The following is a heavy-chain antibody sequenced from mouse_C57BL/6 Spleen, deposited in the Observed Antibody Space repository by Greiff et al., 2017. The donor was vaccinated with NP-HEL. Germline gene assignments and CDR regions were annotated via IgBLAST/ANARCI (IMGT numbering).Heavy chain of an antibody. Sequence: QVQLQQSGAELVKPGASVKISCKASGYAFSSYWMNWVKQRPGKGLEWIGQIYPGDGDTNYNGKFKGKATLTADKSSSTAYMQLSSLTSEDSAVYFCARSGYYGPAWFAYWGQGTLVTVSA. D-gene: IGHD1-1*01. J-gene: IGHJ3*01. CDR1: GYAFSSYW. CDR3: ARSGYYGPAWFAY. CDR2: IYPGDGDT. V-gene: IGHV1-80*01.